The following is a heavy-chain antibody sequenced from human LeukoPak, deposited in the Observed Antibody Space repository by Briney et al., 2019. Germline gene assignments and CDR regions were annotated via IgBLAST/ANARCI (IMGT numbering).Heavy chain of an antibody. V-gene: IGHV4-59*01. D-gene: IGHD3-22*01. J-gene: IGHJ5*02. CDR2: IYYSGST. CDR1: GGSISSYY. Sequence: SETLSLTCTVSGGSISSYYWSWIRQPPGKGLEWIGYIYYSGSTNYNPSLKSRVTMSVDTSKNQFSLKLSSVTAADTAVYYCARDRVDSSALWMFDPWGQGTLITVSS. CDR3: ARDRVDSSALWMFDP.